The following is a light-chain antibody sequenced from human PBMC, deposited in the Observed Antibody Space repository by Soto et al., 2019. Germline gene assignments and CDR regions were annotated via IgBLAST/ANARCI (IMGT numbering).Light chain of an antibody. Sequence: EIVLTQSRGTLSLYPGERATLSCRASQSVTSNSLAWYQQKPGQAPRLLIYGAYNRATGIPDRFSGSGSGTDFTLTISRLEPEDFAVYYCQEYGSSRTFGLGTKVDIK. V-gene: IGKV3-20*01. CDR2: GAY. J-gene: IGKJ1*01. CDR3: QEYGSSRT. CDR1: QSVTSNS.